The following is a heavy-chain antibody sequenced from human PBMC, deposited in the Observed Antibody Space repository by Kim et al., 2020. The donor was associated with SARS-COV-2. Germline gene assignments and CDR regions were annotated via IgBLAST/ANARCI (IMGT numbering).Heavy chain of an antibody. V-gene: IGHV3-23*01. D-gene: IGHD3-10*01. Sequence: KGRFTISRDNSKNTLYLQMNSLRAEDTAVYYCAKIGELLWFGELSYGMDVWGQGTTVTVSS. CDR3: AKIGELLWFGELSYGMDV. J-gene: IGHJ6*02.